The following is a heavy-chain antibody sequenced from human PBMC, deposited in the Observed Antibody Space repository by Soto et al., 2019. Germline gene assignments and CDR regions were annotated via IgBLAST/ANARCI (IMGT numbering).Heavy chain of an antibody. CDR3: ARGRSSPNFDP. CDR1: GGTFTNYV. Sequence: QVQLVQSGAEVRKPGSSVKVSCKISGGTFTNYVISWLRQAPGQGLEWMGGLIPIFAAANLAQKFQGRVTITADESTSTVNMELSSLTSEDTAVYYCARGRSSPNFDPWGQGTLVTVSS. J-gene: IGHJ5*02. CDR2: LIPIFAAA. V-gene: IGHV1-69*01. D-gene: IGHD6-6*01.